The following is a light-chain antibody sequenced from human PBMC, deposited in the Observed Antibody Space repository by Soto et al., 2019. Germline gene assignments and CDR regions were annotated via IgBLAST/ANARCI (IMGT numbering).Light chain of an antibody. CDR1: SSNIGSNY. J-gene: IGLJ2*01. CDR3: AAWDDSLSGVV. V-gene: IGLV1-47*01. Sequence: QSVLTQPPSASGTPGQWVTISCSGSSSNIGSNYVFWYQHLPGTAPKLLIYRNNQRPSGVPDRFSCSKSGTSASLSSSGLLSEDETDYYCAAWDDSLSGVVFGGGTKLTVL. CDR2: RNN.